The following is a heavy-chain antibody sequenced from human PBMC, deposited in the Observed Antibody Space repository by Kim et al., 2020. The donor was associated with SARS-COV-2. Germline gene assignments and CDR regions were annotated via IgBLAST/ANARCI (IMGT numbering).Heavy chain of an antibody. V-gene: IGHV1-3*01. Sequence: CSQMLQGRVTITWEPPASTAYMELSSLRSEDTAVYYCARDLNWRNYYFDYWGQGTLVTVSS. CDR3: ARDLNWRNYYFDY. J-gene: IGHJ4*02. D-gene: IGHD1-20*01.